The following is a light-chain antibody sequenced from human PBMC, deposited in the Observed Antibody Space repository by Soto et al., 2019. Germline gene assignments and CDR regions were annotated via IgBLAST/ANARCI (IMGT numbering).Light chain of an antibody. V-gene: IGKV3-20*01. CDR2: AAS. J-gene: IGKJ5*01. CDR1: QSVSSSY. CDR3: QQSSSSPIT. Sequence: SCRASQSVSSSYLAWYQQKPGQAPRLLMSAASSRATGIPDRFSGSGSGTDFTLTISRLEAEDFAVYYCQQSSSSPITFGQGTRLEIK.